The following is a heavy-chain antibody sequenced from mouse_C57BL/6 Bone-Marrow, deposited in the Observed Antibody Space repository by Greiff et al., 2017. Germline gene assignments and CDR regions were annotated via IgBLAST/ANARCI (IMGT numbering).Heavy chain of an antibody. CDR1: GYTFTSYW. CDR2: IDPDSGGT. CDR3: ARGNDSNYPDWYFDV. J-gene: IGHJ1*03. D-gene: IGHD2-5*01. Sequence: VQLQQPGAELVKPGASVKLSCKASGYTFTSYWMHWVKQRPGRGLEWIGRIDPDSGGTKYNEKFKSKATLTLDKASSTAYMQLSSLTSEDSAVYYCARGNDSNYPDWYFDVWGTGTTVSVSS. V-gene: IGHV1-72*01.